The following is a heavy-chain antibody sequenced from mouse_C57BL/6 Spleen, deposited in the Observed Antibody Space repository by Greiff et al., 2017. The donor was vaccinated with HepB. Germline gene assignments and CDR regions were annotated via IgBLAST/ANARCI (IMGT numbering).Heavy chain of an antibody. D-gene: IGHD2-14*01. CDR2: IDPETGGT. CDR3: TREFYRGNAMDY. V-gene: IGHV1-15*01. J-gene: IGHJ4*01. CDR1: GYTFTDYE. Sequence: QVQLQQSGAELVRPGASVTLSCKASGYTFTDYEMHWVKQTPVHGLEWIGAIDPETGGTAYNQKFKGKAILTADKSSSTAYMELRSLTSEDSAVYYCTREFYRGNAMDYWGQGTSVTVSS.